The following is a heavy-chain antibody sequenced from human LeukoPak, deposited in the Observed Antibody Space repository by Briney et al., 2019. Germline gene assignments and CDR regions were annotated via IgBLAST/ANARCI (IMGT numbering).Heavy chain of an antibody. CDR1: GYTFSDYW. J-gene: IGHJ4*02. Sequence: GESLKISCKGSGYTFSDYWIGWVRQMPGKGLEWMGIIYPGDSDIRNSPSFQGQVTTSVDKSINTAYLQWSSLKASDSAIYYCARRGVGTYSYYSDYWGQGTLVTVSS. CDR2: IYPGDSDI. D-gene: IGHD3-10*01. V-gene: IGHV5-51*01. CDR3: ARRGVGTYSYYSDY.